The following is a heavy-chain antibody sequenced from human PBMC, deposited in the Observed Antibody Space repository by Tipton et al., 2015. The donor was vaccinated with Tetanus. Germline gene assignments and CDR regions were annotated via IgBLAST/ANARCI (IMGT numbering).Heavy chain of an antibody. CDR3: ARGRRIQLWNDAFDI. J-gene: IGHJ3*02. Sequence: TLSLTCTVSGGSISTTTYYWGWIRQPPGKGLEWIGESNHSGSTNYSPSLKSRVTISVDTSKNLFSLKLSSVTAADTAVYYCARGRRIQLWNDAFDIWGQGTMVTVSS. V-gene: IGHV4-39*07. CDR2: SNHSGST. D-gene: IGHD5-18*01. CDR1: GGSISTTTYY.